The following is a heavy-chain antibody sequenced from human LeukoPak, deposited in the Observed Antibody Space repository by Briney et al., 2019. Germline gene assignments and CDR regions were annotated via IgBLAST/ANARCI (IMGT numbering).Heavy chain of an antibody. CDR1: GFTFSSYS. V-gene: IGHV3-30*01. CDR3: VRDLHSSFEVSSSRYGQRYFDY. D-gene: IGHD6-13*01. CDR2: ISYDGSNK. J-gene: IGHJ4*02. Sequence: GRSLSLSWAVSGFTFSSYSMRWVRQARGKGLEWVAVISYDGSNKYYADSGKGRFTISRHNFNNTLYLQMNSLSGKQTAVYYCVRDLHSSFEVSSSRYGQRYFDYWRQGTLVTVPS.